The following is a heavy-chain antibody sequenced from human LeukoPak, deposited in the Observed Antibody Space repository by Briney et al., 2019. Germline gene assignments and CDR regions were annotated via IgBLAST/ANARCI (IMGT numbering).Heavy chain of an antibody. J-gene: IGHJ4*02. Sequence: PSETLSLTCTVSGGSVSSYYWSWIRQPPGKGLEWIGYIYYSGSTNYNPSLKSRVTISVDTSKNQFSLKLSSVTAADTAVYYCARVGRGRGYSSSSFWGQGTLVTVSS. CDR2: IYYSGST. D-gene: IGHD6-6*01. CDR1: GGSVSSYY. CDR3: ARVGRGRGYSSSSF. V-gene: IGHV4-59*02.